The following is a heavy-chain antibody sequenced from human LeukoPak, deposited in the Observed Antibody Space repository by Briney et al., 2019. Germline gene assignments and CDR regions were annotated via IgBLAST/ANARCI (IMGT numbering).Heavy chain of an antibody. CDR1: GFTSSTYW. Sequence: PGGSLRLSCAASGFTSSTYWMHWVRQAPGKGLVWVSRINNEETAANYADSVQGRFTISRDNAKSMLYLQMDSLRAEDTAVYYCARESTVGPIQTDALDIWGQGTMVTVSS. CDR3: ARESTVGPIQTDALDI. J-gene: IGHJ3*02. D-gene: IGHD1-26*01. V-gene: IGHV3-74*01. CDR2: INNEETAA.